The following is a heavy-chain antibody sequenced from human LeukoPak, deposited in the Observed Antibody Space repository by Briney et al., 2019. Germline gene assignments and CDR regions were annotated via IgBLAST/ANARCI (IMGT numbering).Heavy chain of an antibody. CDR1: GFTFSHYW. J-gene: IGHJ5*02. CDR2: IKQDGSEK. D-gene: IGHD6-13*01. V-gene: IGHV3-7*04. CDR3: ARDRGSSWQLNWFDP. Sequence: PGGSLRLPCAASGFTFSHYWMSWVRQAPGKGLEWVANIKQDGSEKYYVDSVKGRFTISRDNAKNSLYLQMNSLRAEDTAVYYCARDRGSSWQLNWFDPWGQGTLVTVSS.